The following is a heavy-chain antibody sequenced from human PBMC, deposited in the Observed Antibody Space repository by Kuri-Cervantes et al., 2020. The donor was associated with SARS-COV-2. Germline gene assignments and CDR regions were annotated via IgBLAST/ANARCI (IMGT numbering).Heavy chain of an antibody. CDR3: ARAKLGGYDAFDL. V-gene: IGHV3-21*01. CDR2: IDSSSDYI. J-gene: IGHJ3*01. D-gene: IGHD3-22*01. CDR1: GFTFRSYS. Sequence: ETLSLTCAASGFTFRSYSMNWVRQTPGKGLEWVSSIDSSSDYIYYADSVKGRFTISRDNANNSLSLQMNSLGAEDTAVYYCARAKLGGYDAFDLWGQGTMVTVSS.